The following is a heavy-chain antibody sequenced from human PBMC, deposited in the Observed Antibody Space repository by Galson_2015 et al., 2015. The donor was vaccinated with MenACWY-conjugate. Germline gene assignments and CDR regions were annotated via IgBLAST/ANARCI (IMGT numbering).Heavy chain of an antibody. CDR3: ARGATDTDACDM. CDR2: IWYDGRNT. Sequence: SLRLSCAASGFAFSTYGIHWVRQAPGKGLEWVALIWYDGRNTYYADSVKGRFTISRDNSKNTLYLQMNSLRVDDTAMYYCARGATDTDACDMWGQGTMVIVSS. V-gene: IGHV3-33*01. CDR1: GFAFSTYG. D-gene: IGHD5-24*01. J-gene: IGHJ3*02.